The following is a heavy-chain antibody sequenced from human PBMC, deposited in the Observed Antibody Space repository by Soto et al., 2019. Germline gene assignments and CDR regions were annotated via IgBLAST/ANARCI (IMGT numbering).Heavy chain of an antibody. CDR1: GFTFSSYA. CDR2: ISSNGGST. V-gene: IGHV3-64D*06. Sequence: GSLRLSCSASGFTFSSYAMHWVRQAPGKGLEYVSAISSNGGSTYYADSVKGRFTISRDNSKNTLYLQMSSLRAEDTAVYYCVKGTMVYATPYYFDYWGQGTLVTVSS. CDR3: VKGTMVYATPYYFDY. J-gene: IGHJ4*02. D-gene: IGHD2-8*01.